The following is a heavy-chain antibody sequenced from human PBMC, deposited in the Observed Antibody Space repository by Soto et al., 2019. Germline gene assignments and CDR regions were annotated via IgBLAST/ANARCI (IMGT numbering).Heavy chain of an antibody. CDR2: INAGNDNK. J-gene: IGHJ3*02. V-gene: IGHV1-3*01. Sequence: QVQFVQSGAEVKMPGASVKVSCKASGYSFTTYGIHWVRQAPGQRLEWMGWINAGNDNKKYSQKFQGRVTIIRDTAASIAYMELRSLRSEDTAVYYCARFKNLWFGESDTFDIWGQGTMVTVSS. CDR3: ARFKNLWFGESDTFDI. D-gene: IGHD3-10*01. CDR1: GYSFTTYG.